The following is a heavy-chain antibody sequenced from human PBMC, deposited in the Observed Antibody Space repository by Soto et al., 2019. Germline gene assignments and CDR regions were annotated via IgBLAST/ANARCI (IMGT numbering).Heavy chain of an antibody. CDR2: IYYSGST. V-gene: IGHV4-30-4*01. CDR1: GGSISSGDYY. D-gene: IGHD3-9*01. J-gene: IGHJ5*02. Sequence: SETLSLTCTVSGGSISSGDYYWSWIRQPPGKGLEWIGYIYYSGSTYYNPSLKSRVTISVDTSKNQFSLKLSSVTAADTAVYYCARDGPYYDILTGYRNWFDPWGQGTLVTVSS. CDR3: ARDGPYYDILTGYRNWFDP.